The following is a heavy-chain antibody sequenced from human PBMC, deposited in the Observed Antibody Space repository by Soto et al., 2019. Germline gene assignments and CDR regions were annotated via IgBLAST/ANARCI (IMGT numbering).Heavy chain of an antibody. CDR3: AKDPQRLIVSLDS. D-gene: IGHD6-25*01. CDR1: GFTFSSYG. Sequence: GGSLRLSCAASGFTFSSYGMHWVRQAPGKGLEWVAAIRDNGGTTYYADSVKGRFTISRDNSKNTLYLQMNSLRAEDTAVYYCAKDPQRLIVSLDSWGQGTQVTSPQ. V-gene: IGHV3-33*06. J-gene: IGHJ4*02. CDR2: IRDNGGTT.